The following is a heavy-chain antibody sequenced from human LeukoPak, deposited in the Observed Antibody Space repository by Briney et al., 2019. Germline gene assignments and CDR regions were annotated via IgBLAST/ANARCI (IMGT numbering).Heavy chain of an antibody. D-gene: IGHD3-3*01. V-gene: IGHV4-34*01. J-gene: IGHJ4*02. CDR2: INHSGST. CDR1: GGSISSYY. Sequence: SETLSLTCTVSGGSISSYYWSWVRQPPGKGLEWIGEINHSGSTNYNPSLKSRVTISGDTPKNQFSLKLSSVTAADTAVYYCARRDFWSGYYNYWGQGTLVTVSS. CDR3: ARRDFWSGYYNY.